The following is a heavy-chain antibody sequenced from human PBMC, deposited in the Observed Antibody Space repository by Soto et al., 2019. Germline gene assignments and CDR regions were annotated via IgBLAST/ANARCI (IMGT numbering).Heavy chain of an antibody. V-gene: IGHV1-69*01. Sequence: QVPLVQSGAEVKKPGSSVKVSCKASGGTFSSYAISWVRQAPGQGLEWMGGIIPIFGTANYAQKFQGRVTITADDTTSTAYRELSILRSEDTVVYYCARASIAAAGRNAFALCSQGTMVTDSS. J-gene: IGHJ3*01. D-gene: IGHD6-13*01. CDR1: GGTFSSYA. CDR2: IIPIFGTA. CDR3: ARASIAAAGRNAFAL.